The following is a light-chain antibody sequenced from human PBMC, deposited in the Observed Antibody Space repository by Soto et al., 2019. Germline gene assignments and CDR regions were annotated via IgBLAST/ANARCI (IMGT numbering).Light chain of an antibody. CDR1: SSNIGAGYD. V-gene: IGLV1-40*01. J-gene: IGLJ2*01. CDR2: GNS. CDR3: QSYDSSLSAVV. Sequence: QSVLTQPPSVSGAPGQRVTISCTGSSSNIGAGYDVHWYQQLPGTAPKLLISGNSNRPSGVPDRFSGSKSGTSASLAITGRQAEDEADYYCQSYDSSLSAVVFGGGTKLTVL.